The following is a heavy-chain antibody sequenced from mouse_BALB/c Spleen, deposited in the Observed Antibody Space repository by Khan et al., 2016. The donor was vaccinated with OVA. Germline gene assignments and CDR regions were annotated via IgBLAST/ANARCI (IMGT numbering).Heavy chain of an antibody. D-gene: IGHD1-1*01. CDR1: GYIFTSYW. J-gene: IGHJ2*01. CDR3: AREEALYYFDY. V-gene: IGHV1S132*01. Sequence: QVQLQQSGAELVRPGASVKLSCKTSGYIFTSYWIHWVKQRSGQGLEWIARIYPGTDNTYYNQKLKDKASLTADKSSSTAYLQLSSLKSEDSAVYFCAREEALYYFDYWGQGTTLTVSS. CDR2: IYPGTDNT.